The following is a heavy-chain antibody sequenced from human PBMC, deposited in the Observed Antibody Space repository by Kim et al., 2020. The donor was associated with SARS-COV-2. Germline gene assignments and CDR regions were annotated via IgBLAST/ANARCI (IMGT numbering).Heavy chain of an antibody. CDR1: GFTFIGHA. CDR2: IDGSDGPT. V-gene: IGHV3-23*01. Sequence: GGSLRLSCTTSGFTFIGHAMSWVRQAPGQGLEWVSSIDGSDGPTYYVDSVKGRFTISRDDAKNTLYLQMRALRADDTGTYYCMKGGWGWIWDHWGQGTL. D-gene: IGHD2-2*03. J-gene: IGHJ4*02. CDR3: MKGGWGWIWDH.